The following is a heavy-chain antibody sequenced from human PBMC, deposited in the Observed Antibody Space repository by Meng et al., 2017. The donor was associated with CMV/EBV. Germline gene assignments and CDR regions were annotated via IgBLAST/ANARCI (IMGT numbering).Heavy chain of an antibody. D-gene: IGHD5-18*01. V-gene: IGHV4-34*01. CDR1: GGDYGGTY. Sequence: LVACLRLRCRPSAVTGAFYGGDYGGTYWRWSRHPPGKGLEWIGESNQSGSTNCNPSLKSRVTISVDTSKNQFSLKLSSVTAADTAVYYCARGPRQLWLPQGFDYWGQGTLVTVSS. J-gene: IGHJ4*02. CDR2: SNQSGST. CDR3: ARGPRQLWLPQGFDY.